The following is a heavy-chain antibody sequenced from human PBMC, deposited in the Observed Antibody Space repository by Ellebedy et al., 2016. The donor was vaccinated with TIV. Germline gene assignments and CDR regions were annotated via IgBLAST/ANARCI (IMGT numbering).Heavy chain of an antibody. CDR1: GGSFSGYY. CDR3: AREMTGSYYFDY. D-gene: IGHD3-9*01. Sequence: MPSETLSLTCAVYGGSFSGYYWSWIRQPPGKGLEWIGEINHSGSTNYNPSLKSRVTISVDTSKNQFSLKLSSVTAEDTAVYYCAREMTGSYYFDYWGQGTLVTVSS. J-gene: IGHJ4*02. CDR2: INHSGST. V-gene: IGHV4-34*01.